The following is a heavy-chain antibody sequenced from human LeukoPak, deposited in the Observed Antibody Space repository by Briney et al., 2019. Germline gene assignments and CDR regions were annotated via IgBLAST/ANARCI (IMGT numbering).Heavy chain of an antibody. V-gene: IGHV3-30*04. Sequence: GRSLRLSCAASGFTFSSYAMHWVRQAPGKGLEWVAVISYDGSNKYYADSVKGRFTISRDNSKNTLYLQMNSLRAEDTAVYYCATSTLAVAGVRYHYYGMDVWGKGTTVTVSS. J-gene: IGHJ6*04. CDR2: ISYDGSNK. CDR3: ATSTLAVAGVRYHYYGMDV. CDR1: GFTFSSYA. D-gene: IGHD6-19*01.